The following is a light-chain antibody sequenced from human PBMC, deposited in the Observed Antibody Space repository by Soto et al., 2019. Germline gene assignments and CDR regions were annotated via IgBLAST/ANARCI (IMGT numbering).Light chain of an antibody. Sequence: QSALTQPASVSGSPGQSINISCTGTSSDVGGYNYVSWYQHHPGKAPKLIIYDVSNWPSGVSNPFSGSKSGNTASLTISGLQPEDEADYYCSSYTTSNTRQIVFGTGTKLTVL. V-gene: IGLV2-14*03. CDR2: DVS. CDR1: SSDVGGYNY. J-gene: IGLJ1*01. CDR3: SSYTTSNTRQIV.